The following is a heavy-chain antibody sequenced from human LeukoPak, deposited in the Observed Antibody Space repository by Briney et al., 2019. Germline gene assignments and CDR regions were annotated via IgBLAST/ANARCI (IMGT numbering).Heavy chain of an antibody. J-gene: IGHJ4*02. CDR1: GGSISSPTYY. V-gene: IGHV4-39*01. D-gene: IGHD4-17*01. CDR2: IYYIGST. Sequence: SETLSLTCTVSGGSISSPTYYWGWIRQPPGKGLEWIGNIYYIGSTHFNPSLQSRVTMSVATSKNQFSLKLSSVTAADTAVYYCARAGVMTTVPQGYWGQGTLVTVSS. CDR3: ARAGVMTTVPQGY.